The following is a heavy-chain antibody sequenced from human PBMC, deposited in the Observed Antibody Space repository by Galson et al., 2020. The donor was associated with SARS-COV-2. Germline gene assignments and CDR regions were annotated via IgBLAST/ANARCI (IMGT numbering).Heavy chain of an antibody. Sequence: TGGSLRLSCAASGFTFSSYAMSWVRQAPGKGLEWVSAISGSGGSTYYADPVKGRFTISRDKSKNTLYLQMNSLGAEDTAVYYCAKQYYGSGSYYKYYGMDVWGQGTTVTVSS. J-gene: IGHJ6*02. D-gene: IGHD3-10*01. CDR1: GFTFSSYA. CDR2: ISGSGGST. CDR3: AKQYYGSGSYYKYYGMDV. V-gene: IGHV3-23*01.